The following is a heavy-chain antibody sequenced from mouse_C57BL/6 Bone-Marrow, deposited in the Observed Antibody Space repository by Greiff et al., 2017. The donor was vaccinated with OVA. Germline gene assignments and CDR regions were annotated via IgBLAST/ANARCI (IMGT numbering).Heavy chain of an antibody. Sequence: DVKLVESGGGLVKPGGSLKLSCAASGFTFSDYGMHWVRQAPEKGLEWVAYISSGSSTIYYADTVKGRFTISRDNAKNTLFLQMTSLRSKDTAMYYCARDLSRGYFDVWGTGTTVTVSS. J-gene: IGHJ1*03. CDR1: GFTFSDYG. CDR3: ARDLSRGYFDV. CDR2: ISSGSSTI. V-gene: IGHV5-17*01.